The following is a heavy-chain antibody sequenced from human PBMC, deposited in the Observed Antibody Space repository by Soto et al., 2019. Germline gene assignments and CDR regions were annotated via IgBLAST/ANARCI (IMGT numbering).Heavy chain of an antibody. J-gene: IGHJ4*02. CDR3: AREGGESSDGLYYFDS. CDR2: IYYSGNT. D-gene: IGHD3-16*01. CDR1: GGSTSSDNY. V-gene: IGHV4-30-4*01. Sequence: TLSLTCTVSGGSTSSDNYWSWIPQPPGKGLEWIGHIYYSGNTDYNPSLKSRLAISIDTSKNQFSLKLSPVTAADTAVYFCAREGGESSDGLYYFDSWGQGSLVTVSS.